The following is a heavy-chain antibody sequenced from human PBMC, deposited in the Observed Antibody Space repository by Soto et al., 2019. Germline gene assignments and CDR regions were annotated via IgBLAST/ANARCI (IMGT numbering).Heavy chain of an antibody. CDR3: ARDKSXRGYSYGSAYYYYGMDV. Sequence: SETLSLTCTVSGGSISSYYWSWIRQPPGKGLEWIGYIYYSGSTNYNPSLKSRVTISVDTSKNQFSLKLSSVTAADTAVYYCARDKSXRGYSYGSAYYYYGMDVWGQGTTVTVSS. V-gene: IGHV4-59*01. D-gene: IGHD5-18*01. CDR1: GGSISSYY. CDR2: IYYSGST. J-gene: IGHJ6*02.